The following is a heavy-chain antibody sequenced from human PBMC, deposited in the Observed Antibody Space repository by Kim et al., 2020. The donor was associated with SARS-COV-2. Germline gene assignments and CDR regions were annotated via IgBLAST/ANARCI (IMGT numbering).Heavy chain of an antibody. V-gene: IGHV3-64D*09. J-gene: IGHJ4*02. CDR3: VKPILGLYDLDY. Sequence: YYADSVKGRFTISRDNSKNTLYLQMSSLRAEDTAVYYCVKPILGLYDLDYWGQGTLVTVSS. D-gene: IGHD3-22*01.